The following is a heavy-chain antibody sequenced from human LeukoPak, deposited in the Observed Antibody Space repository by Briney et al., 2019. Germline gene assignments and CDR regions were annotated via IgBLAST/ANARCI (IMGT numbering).Heavy chain of an antibody. D-gene: IGHD6-13*01. CDR3: ARDFGTAAGLDY. J-gene: IGHJ4*02. Sequence: PGGSLRLSCAASGFTFSSYAMHWVRRAPGKGLEWVAVISYDGSNKYYADSVKGRFTISRDNSKNTLYLQMNSPRAEDTAVYHCARDFGTAAGLDYWGQGTLVTVSS. CDR2: ISYDGSNK. CDR1: GFTFSSYA. V-gene: IGHV3-30*04.